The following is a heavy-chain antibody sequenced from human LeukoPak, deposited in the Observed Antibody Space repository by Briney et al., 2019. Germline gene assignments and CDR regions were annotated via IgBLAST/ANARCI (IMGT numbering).Heavy chain of an antibody. D-gene: IGHD3-16*01. CDR2: IYAGDADT. V-gene: IGHV5-51*01. CDR1: GHSFSTDW. J-gene: IGHJ4*02. Sequence: GESLKISFKGSGHSFSTDWIAWVRQMPGRGLEWMGVIYAGDADTRYSPSFQGQVTISADKSLNTAYLQWTNLKASDPAMYYCARFRGDLMDGFDLWGQGTLVPVYS. CDR3: ARFRGDLMDGFDL.